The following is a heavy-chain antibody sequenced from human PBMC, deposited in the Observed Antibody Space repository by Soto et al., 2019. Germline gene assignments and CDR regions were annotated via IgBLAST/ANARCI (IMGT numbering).Heavy chain of an antibody. CDR2: IIPVFDKA. Sequence: QVQLVQSGADVKKPGSSVRVSCKTSGGPFGNSAISWVRQAPAQRLEWIGEIIPVFDKANYAQNFQGRLTITADDSTATVFMQLSSLRSEDTAVYFCARLRRDWGDAFDLWDQGTLVTVSS. D-gene: IGHD3-16*01. CDR1: GGPFGNSA. J-gene: IGHJ3*01. CDR3: ARLRRDWGDAFDL. V-gene: IGHV1-69*01.